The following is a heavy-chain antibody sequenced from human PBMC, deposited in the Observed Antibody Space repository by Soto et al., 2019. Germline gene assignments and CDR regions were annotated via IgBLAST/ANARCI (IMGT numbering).Heavy chain of an antibody. Sequence: PGGSLRLSCAASGFTFSSYAMSWVRQAPGKGLEWVSAISGSGGSTYYADSVKGRFTISRDNSKNTLYLQMNSLRAEDTAVYYCAKADRGWLHNPQFDYWGQGTLVTVSS. CDR3: AKADRGWLHNPQFDY. CDR2: ISGSGGST. D-gene: IGHD5-12*01. CDR1: GFTFSSYA. V-gene: IGHV3-23*01. J-gene: IGHJ4*02.